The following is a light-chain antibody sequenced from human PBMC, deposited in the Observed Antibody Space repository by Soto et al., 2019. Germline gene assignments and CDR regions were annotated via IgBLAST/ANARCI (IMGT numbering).Light chain of an antibody. V-gene: IGKV3-20*01. J-gene: IGKJ1*01. CDR1: ETIKKNY. CDR3: QQYGSSGT. CDR2: AAS. Sequence: EIVLTQSPGSLSLSPGEGSTLSCRASETIKKNYLAWYQQQPGQAPRLLIYAASRRATGIPDRFSGGGSGTDFTLTISRLEPEDFAVYYCQQYGSSGTFGQGTKVDI.